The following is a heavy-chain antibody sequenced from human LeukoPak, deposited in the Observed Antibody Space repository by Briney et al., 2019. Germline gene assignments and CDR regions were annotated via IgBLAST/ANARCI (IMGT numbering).Heavy chain of an antibody. CDR3: ARATTGIVAPHYYYGMDV. D-gene: IGHD3-22*01. CDR2: IIPIFGTA. Sequence: GASVKVSCKASGGTFSSYAISWVRQAPGQGLEWMGGIIPIFGTANYAQKFQGWVTMTRDTSISTAYMELSRLRSDDTAVYYCARATTGIVAPHYYYGMDVWGQGTTVTVSS. J-gene: IGHJ6*02. CDR1: GGTFSSYA. V-gene: IGHV1-69*05.